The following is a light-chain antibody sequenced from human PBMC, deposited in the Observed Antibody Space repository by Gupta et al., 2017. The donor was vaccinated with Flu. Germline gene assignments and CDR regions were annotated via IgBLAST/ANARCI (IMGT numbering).Light chain of an antibody. Sequence: TSSWSGTSSNYGINYVYWYQHGPGTAPKLIICTDYQRPSGVPDRFSGTKSGTAASLAISGLRSEDEGDYYCAAWDDSLSLWVFGGGTKLTVL. CDR3: AAWDDSLSLWV. CDR2: TDY. J-gene: IGLJ3*02. V-gene: IGLV1-47*01. CDR1: SSNYGINY.